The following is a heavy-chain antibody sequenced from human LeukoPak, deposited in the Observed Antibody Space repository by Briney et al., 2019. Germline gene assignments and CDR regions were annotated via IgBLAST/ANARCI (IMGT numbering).Heavy chain of an antibody. CDR1: GFTFSNYD. CDR3: TTGTRGWDS. V-gene: IGHV3-13*01. CDR2: IGTTGDT. Sequence: PGGSLRLSCAASGFTFSNYDMHWVRHPTGKGLEWVSGIGTTGDTYLAGSVKGRFIISRENAKNSFYLQMNSLTVGDTAVYYCTTGTRGWDSWGQGTLVTVSS. D-gene: IGHD3-10*01. J-gene: IGHJ4*02.